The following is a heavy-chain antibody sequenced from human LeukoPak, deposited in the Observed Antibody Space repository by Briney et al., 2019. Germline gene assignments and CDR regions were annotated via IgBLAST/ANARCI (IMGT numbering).Heavy chain of an antibody. Sequence: ASVTVSCRASGYTFTGYYMHWVRQAPGQGLEWMGWINPNSGGTNYAQKFQGRVTMTRDTSISTAYMELSRLRSDDTAVYYCARESRKNYYGSGSYYTIWGQGTLVTVSS. V-gene: IGHV1-2*02. CDR3: ARESRKNYYGSGSYYTI. CDR2: INPNSGGT. D-gene: IGHD3-10*01. CDR1: GYTFTGYY. J-gene: IGHJ4*02.